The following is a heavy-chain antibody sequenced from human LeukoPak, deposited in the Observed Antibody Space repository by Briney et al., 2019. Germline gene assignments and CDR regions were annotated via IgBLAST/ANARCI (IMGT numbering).Heavy chain of an antibody. CDR1: GFTFSDYY. V-gene: IGHV3-11*01. D-gene: IGHD1-7*01. Sequence: GGSLRLSCAASGFTFSDYYMSWIRQGPGKGLEWVSYISSSGSSIYYADSVKGRFTISRDNAKSSLYLQMNSLRAEDTAVYYCVRWNSREDYWGQGTLVTVSS. CDR2: ISSSGSSI. CDR3: VRWNSREDY. J-gene: IGHJ4*02.